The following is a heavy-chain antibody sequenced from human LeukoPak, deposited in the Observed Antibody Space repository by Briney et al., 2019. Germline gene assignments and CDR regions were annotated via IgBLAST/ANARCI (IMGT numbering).Heavy chain of an antibody. CDR2: ISNSGGNT. Sequence: GGSLRLSCTASGFTFRSYAMSWVRQAPGKGLEWVATISNSGGNTYYADSVKGRFTISRDNSKNTLYLQMNSLRAEDTALYYCAKDPVMTGGAWDVWGXGTMXTVS. D-gene: IGHD3-16*01. CDR3: AKDPVMTGGAWDV. CDR1: GFTFRSYA. V-gene: IGHV3-23*01. J-gene: IGHJ3*01.